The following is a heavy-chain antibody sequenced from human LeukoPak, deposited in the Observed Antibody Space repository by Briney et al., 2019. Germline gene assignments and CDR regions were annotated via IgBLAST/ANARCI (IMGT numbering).Heavy chain of an antibody. J-gene: IGHJ2*01. Sequence: PSGTLSLTCTISGGSISSSSYYWGWIRQPPGKGLEWIGSIFYSGSTYYNPSLKSRVTISVDTSKNQFSLNLTSVTAADAAVYYCARPATVTTSFWYFDLWGRGTQVTVSS. D-gene: IGHD4-17*01. CDR2: IFYSGST. CDR1: GGSISSSSYY. CDR3: ARPATVTTSFWYFDL. V-gene: IGHV4-39*01.